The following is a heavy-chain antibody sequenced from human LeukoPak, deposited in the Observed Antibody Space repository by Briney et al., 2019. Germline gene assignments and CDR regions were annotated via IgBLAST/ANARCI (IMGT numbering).Heavy chain of an antibody. D-gene: IGHD4-11*01. CDR3: ARDQDYRNYVAEY. CDR1: GYTFTGYY. J-gene: IGHJ4*02. CDR2: VNPNRGDT. Sequence: ASVKVSCKASGYTFTGYYMHWVRQAPGQGLEWMGCVNPNRGDTNYAQKLQGRVTMTRDTSISTAYLELNRLRSDDTAVYYCARDQDYRNYVAEYWGQGTLVTVSS. V-gene: IGHV1-2*02.